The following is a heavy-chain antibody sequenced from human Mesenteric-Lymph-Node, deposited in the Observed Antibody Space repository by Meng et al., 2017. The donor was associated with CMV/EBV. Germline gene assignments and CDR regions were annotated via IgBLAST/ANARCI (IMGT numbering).Heavy chain of an antibody. D-gene: IGHD6-19*01. Sequence: GESLKISCAASGFAFRDYYMTWIRQAPGKGLEWVSYISTTGNTIHYGDSVKGRFTVSRDNAKNSLYLQMNSLRAEDMALYYCAKDKVAELSWWFDPWGQGTLVTVSS. V-gene: IGHV3-11*01. CDR2: ISTTGNTI. J-gene: IGHJ5*02. CDR3: AKDKVAELSWWFDP. CDR1: GFAFRDYY.